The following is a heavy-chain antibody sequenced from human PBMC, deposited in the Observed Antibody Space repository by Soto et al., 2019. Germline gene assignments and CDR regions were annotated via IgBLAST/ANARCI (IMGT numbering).Heavy chain of an antibody. CDR2: MHHGGNP. CDR1: GDSITNNNW. J-gene: IGHJ5*02. Sequence: QVQLQESGPGLVKPSGTLSLTCAVSGDSITNNNWWTWLRQSPGKGLEWIGEMHHGGNPDYNPSLRSRDTISVDKSKNQFSLHLSSVTAADSAVYYCARTSGGTYSFDPWGQGTLVTVSS. CDR3: ARTSGGTYSFDP. D-gene: IGHD3-10*01. V-gene: IGHV4-4*02.